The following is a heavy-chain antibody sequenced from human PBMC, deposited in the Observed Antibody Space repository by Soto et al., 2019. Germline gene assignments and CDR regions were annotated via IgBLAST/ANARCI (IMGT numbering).Heavy chain of an antibody. CDR1: GGSLSNYG. CDR2: IIPVFGTA. V-gene: IGHV1-69*12. J-gene: IGHJ6*02. D-gene: IGHD4-17*01. Sequence: QVQLVQPGAEVKKPGSSVKVSCKASGGSLSNYGISWVRQAPGQGLEWMGGIIPVFGTANYAQKFQGRVTITGDESTNIVYLDVTSLRSEDTAVYYCARGDATKIVVTTYYAMDVWGQGTTVTVSS. CDR3: ARGDATKIVVTTYYAMDV.